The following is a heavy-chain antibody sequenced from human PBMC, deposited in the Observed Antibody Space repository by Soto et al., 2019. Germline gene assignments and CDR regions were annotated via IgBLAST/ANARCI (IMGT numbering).Heavy chain of an antibody. V-gene: IGHV3-23*01. CDR3: AKWKAPSLWFGEFEYFDY. CDR1: GFTFSSYA. CDR2: ISGSGGST. D-gene: IGHD3-10*01. J-gene: IGHJ4*02. Sequence: PGGSLRLSCAASGFTFSSYAMSWVRQAPGKGLEWVSAISGSGGSTYYADSVKGRFTISRDNSKNTLYLQMNSLRAEDTAVYYCAKWKAPSLWFGEFEYFDYWGQGTLVTVSS.